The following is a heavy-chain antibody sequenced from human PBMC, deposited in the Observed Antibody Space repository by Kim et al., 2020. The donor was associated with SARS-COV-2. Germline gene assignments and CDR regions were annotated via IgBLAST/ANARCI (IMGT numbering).Heavy chain of an antibody. J-gene: IGHJ4*02. V-gene: IGHV5-51*01. D-gene: IGHD6-13*01. CDR1: GYSFTSYW. CDR2: IYPGDSDN. CDR3: ARRPPQGYPNYYFDY. Sequence: GESLKISCKGSGYSFTSYWIGWVRQMPGKGLEWMGIIYPGDSDNRYSPSFQGQVTISADKSISTAYLQWSSLKASDTAMYYCARRPPQGYPNYYFDYWGQGPLVTVSS.